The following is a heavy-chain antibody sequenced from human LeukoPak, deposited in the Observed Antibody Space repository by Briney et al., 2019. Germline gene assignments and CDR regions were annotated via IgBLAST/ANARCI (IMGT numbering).Heavy chain of an antibody. V-gene: IGHV4-59*01. Sequence: PSETLSLTCTVSGGSISSYYWSWIRQPPGKGLEWIGYIYYSGSTNYNPSLKSRVTISVDTSKNQFSLKLSSVTAADTAVYYCAREARIEVWFDPWGQGTLVTVSS. CDR3: AREARIEVWFDP. CDR2: IYYSGST. CDR1: GGSISSYY. J-gene: IGHJ5*02.